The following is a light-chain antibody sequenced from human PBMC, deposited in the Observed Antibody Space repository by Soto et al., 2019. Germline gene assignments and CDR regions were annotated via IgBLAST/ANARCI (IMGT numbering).Light chain of an antibody. V-gene: IGKV3-11*01. CDR2: DAS. CDR3: PQHSNWPLN. Sequence: EIVLTQSPATLSLSPGERATLSCRASQSVSSYLAWYQQKPGQAPRLLIYDASNRATGIPARFSGSGSGTAFTLTISSLEPEEFAVYYCPQHSNWPLNFGGGTEVEIK. J-gene: IGKJ4*01. CDR1: QSVSSY.